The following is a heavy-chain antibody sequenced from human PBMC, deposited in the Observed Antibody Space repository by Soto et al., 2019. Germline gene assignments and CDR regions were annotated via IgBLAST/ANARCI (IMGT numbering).Heavy chain of an antibody. CDR2: ITGRGDNT. V-gene: IGHV3-23*01. CDR3: SLGKSYYWDY. Sequence: DVQLLESGGDLVQPGGSLRLSCEVSGFTIRAYAMSWARRAPGKGLEWVAAITGRGDNTHYEESVKGRFTISRDDSKNTLHLQMNTLRVDDTVIYYCSLGKSYYWDYWGQGIQVTVSS. CDR1: GFTIRAYA. J-gene: IGHJ4*02.